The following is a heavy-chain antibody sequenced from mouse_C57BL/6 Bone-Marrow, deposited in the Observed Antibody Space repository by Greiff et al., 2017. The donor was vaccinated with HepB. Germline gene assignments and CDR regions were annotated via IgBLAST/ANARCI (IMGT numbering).Heavy chain of an antibody. D-gene: IGHD1-1*01. CDR2: INPSNGGT. Sequence: QVQLQQPGTELVKPGASVKLSCKASGYTFTSYWMHWVKQRPGQGLEWIGNINPSNGGTNYNEKFKSKATLTVDKSSSTAYMQLSSRTAEDSAVYYCARLGYYGSSWFAYWGQGTLVTVSA. J-gene: IGHJ3*01. CDR1: GYTFTSYW. V-gene: IGHV1-53*01. CDR3: ARLGYYGSSWFAY.